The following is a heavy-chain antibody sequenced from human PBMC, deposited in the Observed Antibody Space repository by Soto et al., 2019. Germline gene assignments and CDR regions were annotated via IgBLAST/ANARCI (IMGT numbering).Heavy chain of an antibody. CDR1: GHTFTGYY. Sequence: ASVKVSCKASGHTFTGYYMHWVRQAPGQGLEWMGWINPNSGGTNYAQKFQGRVTMTRDTSISKAYMELSRLRSDDTAVYYCAPGYPSGSYYVFDIWGQGTMVTVSS. CDR3: APGYPSGSYYVFDI. CDR2: INPNSGGT. V-gene: IGHV1-2*02. D-gene: IGHD3-10*01. J-gene: IGHJ3*02.